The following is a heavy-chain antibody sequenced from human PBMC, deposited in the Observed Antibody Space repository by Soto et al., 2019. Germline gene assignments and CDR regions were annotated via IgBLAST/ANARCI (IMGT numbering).Heavy chain of an antibody. D-gene: IGHD5-12*01. J-gene: IGHJ4*02. CDR1: GLTFSDYN. Sequence: PXVSLRLSCAASGLTFSDYNMNWVRQALGKGLEWVSYISASGNTIYYADSVRGRFTISRDNAKNSLFLQMNSLRDDDTAVYYCARGSYSKGEVSWGQGTLVTVSS. CDR3: ARGSYSKGEVS. CDR2: ISASGNTI. V-gene: IGHV3-48*02.